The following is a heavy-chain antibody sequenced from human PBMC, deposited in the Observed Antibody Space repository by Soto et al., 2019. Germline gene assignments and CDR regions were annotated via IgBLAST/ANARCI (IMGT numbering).Heavy chain of an antibody. D-gene: IGHD4-4*01. CDR1: GFTFSNAW. Sequence: GGSLRLSCAASGFTFSNAWMNWGRQAPWKGLEWVGRIKSKTDGGTTDYAAPVKGRFTISRDDSKNTLYLQMNSLKTEDTAVYYCTTIPPHYITTVTTVYYYYYGMDVWGQGSTVTVSS. V-gene: IGHV3-15*07. CDR3: TTIPPHYITTVTTVYYYYYGMDV. CDR2: IKSKTDGGTT. J-gene: IGHJ6*02.